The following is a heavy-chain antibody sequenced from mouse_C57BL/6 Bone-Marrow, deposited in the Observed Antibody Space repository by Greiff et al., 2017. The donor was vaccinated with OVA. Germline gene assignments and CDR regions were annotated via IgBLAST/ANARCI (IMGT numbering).Heavy chain of an antibody. CDR2: IHPNSGST. V-gene: IGHV1-64*01. J-gene: IGHJ4*01. CDR3: AGQTAQAKAMDY. CDR1: GYTFTSYW. D-gene: IGHD3-2*02. Sequence: QVQLKQPGAELVKPGASVKLSCKASGYTFTSYWMHWVKQRPGQGLEWIGMIHPNSGSTNYNEKFKSKATLTVDKSSSTAYMQLSSLTSEDSAVYYCAGQTAQAKAMDYWGQGTSVTVSS.